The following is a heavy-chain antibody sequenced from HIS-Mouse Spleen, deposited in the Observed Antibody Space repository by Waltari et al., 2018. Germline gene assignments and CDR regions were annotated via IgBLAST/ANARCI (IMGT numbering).Heavy chain of an antibody. Sequence: QVQLQESGPGLVKPSETLSLTCTVSGGSISSYYWSWIRQPAGKGLEWIGRIYTSGSTNYTPSLKSRGTMSVDTSKSQFSLKLSSVTAADTAVYYCARDFHDFWSGYYGGDKKHDAFDIWGQGTMVTVSS. D-gene: IGHD3-3*01. CDR3: ARDFHDFWSGYYGGDKKHDAFDI. CDR1: GGSISSYY. CDR2: IYTSGST. V-gene: IGHV4-4*07. J-gene: IGHJ3*02.